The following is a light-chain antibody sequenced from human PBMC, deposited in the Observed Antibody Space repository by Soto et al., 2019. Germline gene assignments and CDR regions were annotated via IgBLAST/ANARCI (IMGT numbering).Light chain of an antibody. V-gene: IGKV1-9*01. CDR3: QQLNSYPRLT. Sequence: DIQLTQSPSFLSASVGDRVTITCRASQGISSYLAWYQQKPGKAPKLLIYAASTLRSRVPTRFSGSGSGTEFTLPSSSLQPEDFATYYCQQLNSYPRLTFGGGTKVEMK. J-gene: IGKJ4*01. CDR1: QGISSY. CDR2: AAS.